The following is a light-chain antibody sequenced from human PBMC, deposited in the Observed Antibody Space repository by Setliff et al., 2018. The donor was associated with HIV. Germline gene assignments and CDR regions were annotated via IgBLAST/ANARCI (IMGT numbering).Light chain of an antibody. CDR3: QQLNSYPIT. CDR1: QDIGNF. CDR2: AAS. V-gene: IGKV1-9*01. J-gene: IGKJ3*01. Sequence: DILLTQSPSFLSASVGDRVTITCRASQDIGNFLAWYRQQPGQAPDLLIYAASTLQSGVPSRVSGSGSGTEFTLTISSLQPEDFATYYCQQLNSYPITFGPGTKVDIK.